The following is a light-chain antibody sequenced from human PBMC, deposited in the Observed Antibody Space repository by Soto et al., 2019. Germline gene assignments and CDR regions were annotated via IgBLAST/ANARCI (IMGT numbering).Light chain of an antibody. Sequence: DIQMTQSPSTLSASVGDRVTITCRASQSISSCLAWYQQKPGKAPKLLIYDASSLESGVPSRFSGSGSGAEFSLTISSLQPDDFATYYCQQYNSFTWTFGQGTKVEIK. CDR1: QSISSC. J-gene: IGKJ1*01. V-gene: IGKV1-5*01. CDR2: DAS. CDR3: QQYNSFTWT.